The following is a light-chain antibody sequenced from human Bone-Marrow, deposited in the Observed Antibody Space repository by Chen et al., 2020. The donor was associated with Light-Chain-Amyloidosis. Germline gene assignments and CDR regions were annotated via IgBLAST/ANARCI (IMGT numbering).Light chain of an antibody. J-gene: IGKJ4*01. CDR2: GSP. CDR1: QTISSNY. Sequence: EIVLTQSPGTLSLSPGEGANLSCRASQTISSNYLTWYQQKFGQAPRLLIYGSPSRATGIPDRFTGSGSGTDFTLTINRLEPEDFAMYYCQQYGTSPLTVGGGTKVEIK. V-gene: IGKV3-20*01. CDR3: QQYGTSPLT.